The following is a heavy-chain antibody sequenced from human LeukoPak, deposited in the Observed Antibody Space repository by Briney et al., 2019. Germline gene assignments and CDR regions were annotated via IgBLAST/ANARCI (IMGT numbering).Heavy chain of an antibody. CDR3: ARVVVPVGLSPDY. CDR2: IYYSGST. D-gene: IGHD2-2*01. J-gene: IGHJ4*02. V-gene: IGHV4-30-4*08. CDR1: GGSISSGDYY. Sequence: PSQTLSLTCTVSGGSISSGDYYWSWIRQHPGKGLEWIGYIYYSGSTYYNPSLKSRVTISVDTSKNQFSLKLSSVTAADTAVYYCARVVVPVGLSPDYWGQGTLVTVSS.